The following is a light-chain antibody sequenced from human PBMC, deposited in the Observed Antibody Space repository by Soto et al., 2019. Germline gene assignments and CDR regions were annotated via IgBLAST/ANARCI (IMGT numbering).Light chain of an antibody. CDR1: QSVSSN. V-gene: IGKV3-15*01. J-gene: IGKJ1*01. CDR2: GAS. CDR3: QQYNNGPRT. Sequence: EIVMTQSPATLSVSPGERATLSCRASQSVSSNLAWYQQKTGQAPRLLIYGASTRATGIPARFSGSGSGTEFTLTISSLQSEDCAVYYCQQYNNGPRTFGQGTKVEIK.